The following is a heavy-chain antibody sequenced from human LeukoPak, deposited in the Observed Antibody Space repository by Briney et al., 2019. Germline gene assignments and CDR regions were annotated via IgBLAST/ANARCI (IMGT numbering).Heavy chain of an antibody. V-gene: IGHV1-2*02. CDR3: ARVRYYDSSGYDLDY. D-gene: IGHD3-22*01. CDR1: GYTFTGYY. CDR2: INPNSGGT. J-gene: IGHJ4*02. Sequence: ASVKVSCKASGYTFTGYYMHWVRQAPGQGLEWMGWINPNSGGTNYAQKFQGRVTMTRDTSISTAYMELSRLRSDDTAVYYCARVRYYDSSGYDLDYWGQGTLVTVSS.